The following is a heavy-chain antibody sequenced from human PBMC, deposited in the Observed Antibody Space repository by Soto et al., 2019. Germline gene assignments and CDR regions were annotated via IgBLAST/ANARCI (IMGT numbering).Heavy chain of an antibody. CDR2: ISTYNGNT. V-gene: IGHV1-18*01. CDR3: ARGYSSYYYDY. Sequence: QVQLVQSGAEVKKPGASVKVSCKASGDTSTIYGFSWVRQAPGQGLEWMGWISTYNGNTNYARNLQGRVTITADTSTSTAYMELRSLRSDDTAVYYCARGYSSYYYDYWGQGTLVTVSS. D-gene: IGHD6-19*01. J-gene: IGHJ4*02. CDR1: GDTSTIYG.